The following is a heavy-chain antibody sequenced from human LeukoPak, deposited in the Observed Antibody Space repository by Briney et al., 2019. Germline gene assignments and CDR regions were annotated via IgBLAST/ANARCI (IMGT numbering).Heavy chain of an antibody. CDR3: GAATNDYYYGMDV. J-gene: IGHJ6*04. CDR2: IYPGDSDT. Sequence: GESLKISCKGSGYSFTSYWIGWVRQMPGKGLEWMGTIYPGDSDTRYSPSFQGQVTISADKSISTAYLQWSSLKASDTAMYYCGAATNDYYYGMDVWGKGTTVTVSS. V-gene: IGHV5-51*01. CDR1: GYSFTSYW.